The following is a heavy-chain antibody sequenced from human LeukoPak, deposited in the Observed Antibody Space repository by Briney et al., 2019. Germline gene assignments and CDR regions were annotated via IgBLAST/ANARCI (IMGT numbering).Heavy chain of an antibody. CDR1: GYTFTGYY. CDR3: ARAAPLYSSPRPFDD. CDR2: INPNSGGT. D-gene: IGHD6-13*01. V-gene: IGHV1-2*02. Sequence: ASVKVSCKASGYTFTGYYMHWVRQAPGQGLEWMGWINPNSGGTNYAQKFQGRVTMTRDTSISTAYMELSRLRSDDTAVYYCARAAPLYSSPRPFDDWGEGTLVTVSS. J-gene: IGHJ4*02.